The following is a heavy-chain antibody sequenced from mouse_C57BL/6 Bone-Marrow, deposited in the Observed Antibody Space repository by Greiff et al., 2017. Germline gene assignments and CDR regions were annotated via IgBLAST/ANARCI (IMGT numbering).Heavy chain of an antibody. J-gene: IGHJ4*01. Sequence: EVKLQQSGPELVKPGASVKISCKASGYSFTGYFMHWVMQSHGKSLEWIGRINPYNGDTFYNQKFKGKAPLTVDKSSSTDHMELRSLTSEDSAVYYCASDEPMDYWGQGTSVTVSS. V-gene: IGHV1-20*01. CDR3: ASDEPMDY. CDR1: GYSFTGYF. CDR2: INPYNGDT.